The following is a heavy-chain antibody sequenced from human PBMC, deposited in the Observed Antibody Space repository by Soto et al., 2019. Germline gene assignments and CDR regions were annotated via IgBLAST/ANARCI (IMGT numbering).Heavy chain of an antibody. CDR3: AKDLKGVYEAAY. CDR2: ISGSGGST. V-gene: IGHV3-23*01. J-gene: IGHJ4*02. CDR1: GFTFSSYA. Sequence: GGSLRLSCAAPGFTFSSYAMSWVRQAPGKGLEWVSAISGSGGSTYYADSVKGRFTISRDNSKNTLYLQMNSLRAEDTAVYYCAKDLKGVYEAAYWGQGTLVTVSS. D-gene: IGHD2-15*01.